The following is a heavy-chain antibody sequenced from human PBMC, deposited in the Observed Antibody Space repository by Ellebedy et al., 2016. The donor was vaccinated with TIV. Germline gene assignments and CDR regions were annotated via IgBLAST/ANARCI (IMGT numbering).Heavy chain of an antibody. CDR3: ARQDQSSGWYYFDY. CDR1: GGSISSYY. V-gene: IGHV4-59*08. D-gene: IGHD6-19*01. CDR2: ISYRGST. J-gene: IGHJ4*01. Sequence: MPSETLSLTCTVSGGSISSYYCSWIRHPPGTGLEWIGYISYRGSTNYNPSLKSRVTISVDTSKNQFSLRLSSVTAADTAVYYCARQDQSSGWYYFDYWGQGTLVTVSS.